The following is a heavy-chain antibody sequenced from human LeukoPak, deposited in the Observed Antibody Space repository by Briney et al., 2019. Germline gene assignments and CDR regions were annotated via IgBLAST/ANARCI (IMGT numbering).Heavy chain of an antibody. CDR1: GFTFGDYA. CDR3: TRAVDSSSGPAEL. CDR2: IRSKAYGGTT. V-gene: IGHV3-49*04. D-gene: IGHD6-6*01. J-gene: IGHJ4*02. Sequence: GGSLRLSCTASGFTFGDYAMSWVRQAPGKGLEWVGFIRSKAYGGTTEYAASVKGRFTISRDDSKSIAYLQMNSLKTEDTAVYYCTRAVDSSSGPAELWGQGTLVTVSS.